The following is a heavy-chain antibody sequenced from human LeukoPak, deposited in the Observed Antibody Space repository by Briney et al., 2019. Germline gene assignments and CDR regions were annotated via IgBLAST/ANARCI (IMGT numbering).Heavy chain of an antibody. D-gene: IGHD6-19*01. CDR2: IIPIFGTA. CDR1: GGTFSSYA. Sequence: SVKVSCKASGGTFSSYAISWVRQAPGQGLEWMGGIIPIFGTANYAQKFQGRVTITADESTSTAYMELSSLRSEDTAVYYCARGATPGYSSGWSHFDYWGQGTLVTVSS. CDR3: ARGATPGYSSGWSHFDY. J-gene: IGHJ4*02. V-gene: IGHV1-69*13.